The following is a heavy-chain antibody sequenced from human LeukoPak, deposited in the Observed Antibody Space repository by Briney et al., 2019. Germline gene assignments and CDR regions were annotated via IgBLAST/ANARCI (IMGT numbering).Heavy chain of an antibody. CDR3: ARGNSSSCFDY. J-gene: IGHJ4*02. CDR2: INHSGST. V-gene: IGHV4-34*01. D-gene: IGHD6-13*01. CDR1: GGSFSGYY. Sequence: LETLSLTCAVYGGSFSGYYWSWIRQPPGKGLEWIGEINHSGSTNYNPSLKSRVTISVDTSKNQFSLKLSSVTAADTAVYYCARGNSSSCFDYWGQGTLVTVSS.